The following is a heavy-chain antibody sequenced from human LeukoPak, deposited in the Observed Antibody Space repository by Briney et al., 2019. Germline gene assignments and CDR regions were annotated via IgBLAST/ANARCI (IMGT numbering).Heavy chain of an antibody. J-gene: IGHJ4*02. CDR3: ARALYCSSTSCTGGFDY. CDR2: ISSSGSTI. Sequence: GGSLRLSCAASGFTFSDYYMSWIRQAPGKGLEGVSYISSSGSTIYYADSVKGRLTISRDNAKNSLYLQMNSLRAEDTAVYYCARALYCSSTSCTGGFDYWGQGTLVTVSS. CDR1: GFTFSDYY. D-gene: IGHD2-2*01. V-gene: IGHV3-11*04.